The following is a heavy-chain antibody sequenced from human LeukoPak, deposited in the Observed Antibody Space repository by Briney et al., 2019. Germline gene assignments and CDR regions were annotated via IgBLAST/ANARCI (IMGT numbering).Heavy chain of an antibody. CDR1: GYTFTSYD. J-gene: IGHJ4*02. D-gene: IGHD1-1*01. CDR2: IIPILDLT. CDR3: ARDSGRPPTSFDY. V-gene: IGHV1-69*04. Sequence: SVKVSCKASGYTFTSYDINWVRQAPGQGLVWMGRIIPILDLTKYAPKIQDRVTITADKSTSTAYMELNSLRSEDTAVYFCARDSGRPPTSFDYWGQGTLVTVSS.